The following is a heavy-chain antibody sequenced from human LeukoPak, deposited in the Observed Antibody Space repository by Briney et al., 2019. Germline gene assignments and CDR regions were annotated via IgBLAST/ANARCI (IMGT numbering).Heavy chain of an antibody. V-gene: IGHV4-30-4*08. Sequence: PSETLSLTCTVSGGSISSGDDYWSWIRQPPGKGLEWIGYIYYSGSTYYNPSLKSRVTISVDTSKNQFSLKLSSVTAADTAVYYCARGYDFWSGYYPPAGWFDPWGQGTLVTVSS. CDR1: GGSISSGDDY. CDR2: IYYSGST. J-gene: IGHJ5*02. CDR3: ARGYDFWSGYYPPAGWFDP. D-gene: IGHD3-3*01.